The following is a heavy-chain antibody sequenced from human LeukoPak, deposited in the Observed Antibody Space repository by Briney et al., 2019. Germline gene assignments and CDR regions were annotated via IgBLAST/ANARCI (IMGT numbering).Heavy chain of an antibody. CDR1: GYTFTRYY. CDR3: ARWLVRDVCGM. CDR2: INPNSGGT. V-gene: IGHV1-2*02. D-gene: IGHD6-6*01. J-gene: IGHJ3*02. Sequence: ASVKVSCKASGYTFTRYYIHCVRQAPGQGLEWMGWINPNSGGTNYAQKFQGRVTMTRDTSISTAYMELSRLRSDDTAVYYCARWLVRDVCGMWAQGKMVTVSS.